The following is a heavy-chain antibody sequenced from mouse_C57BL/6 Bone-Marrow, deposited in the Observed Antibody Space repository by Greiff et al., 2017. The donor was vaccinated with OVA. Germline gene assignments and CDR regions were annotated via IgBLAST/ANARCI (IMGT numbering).Heavy chain of an antibody. CDR1: GYTFTDYY. CDR3: ASGALDY. CDR2: INPNNGGT. J-gene: IGHJ4*01. Sequence: VQLQQSGPELVKPGASVKISCKASGYTFTDYYMNWVKQSPGQSLEWIGDINPNNGGTSYNQKFKGKATLTVDKSSSTAYMELRSLTSEDSAVYYGASGALDYWGQGTSVTVSS. V-gene: IGHV1-26*01.